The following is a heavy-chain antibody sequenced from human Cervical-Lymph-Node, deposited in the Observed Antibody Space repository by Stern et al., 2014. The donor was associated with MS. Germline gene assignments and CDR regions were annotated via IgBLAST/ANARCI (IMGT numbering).Heavy chain of an antibody. V-gene: IGHV3-48*01. Sequence: EVQLVESGGGLVQPGGSLRLSCVGSGFTFSDYGLNWVRQAPGKGLEWVSYMSVSGTTVYYADPVRGRFTISRDNAKNSLYLQMDGLRVEDTAVYYCASLGDFGENVWFDPWGQGTLVTVSS. CDR3: ASLGDFGENVWFDP. CDR1: GFTFSDYG. D-gene: IGHD3-10*01. J-gene: IGHJ5*02. CDR2: MSVSGTTV.